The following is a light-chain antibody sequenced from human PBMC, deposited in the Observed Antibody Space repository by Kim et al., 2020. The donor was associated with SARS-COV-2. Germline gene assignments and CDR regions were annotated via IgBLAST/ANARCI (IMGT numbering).Light chain of an antibody. CDR3: QQYAKRLS. V-gene: IGKV1-33*01. CDR2: DAS. J-gene: IGKJ2*03. CDR1: QDFYNN. Sequence: LSASVGDRVTITCQASQDFYNNLNWYQQKAGKAPKLLIFDASNLDIGVPSRFSGSGSGTDFTFTISSLQPEDIATYYCQQYAKRLSFGQGTKLEI.